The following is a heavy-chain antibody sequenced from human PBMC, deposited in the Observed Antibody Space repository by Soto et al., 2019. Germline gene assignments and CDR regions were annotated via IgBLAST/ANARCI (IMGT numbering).Heavy chain of an antibody. J-gene: IGHJ5*02. D-gene: IGHD2-15*01. CDR3: AKATPSKTHINGCYDCFAP. CDR2: ITGSGVGM. Sequence: EVQLLESGGVLVQPGESLRLSCAATGFTFRDFAMTWVRQAPGKGLEWVSTITGSGVGMHYADSVKRRFTISRDNSKKPSYLQMNRLRAEASAVYHCAKATPSKTHINGCYDCFAPWG. V-gene: IGHV3-23*01. CDR1: GFTFRDFA.